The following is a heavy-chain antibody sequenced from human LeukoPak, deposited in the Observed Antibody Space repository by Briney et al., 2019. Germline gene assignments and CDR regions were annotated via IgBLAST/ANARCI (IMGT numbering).Heavy chain of an antibody. CDR3: ARDFLPTWYSSGWYFDY. CDR2: ISAYNGNT. J-gene: IGHJ4*02. D-gene: IGHD6-19*01. Sequence: ASVKVSCKASGYTFTSYGISWVRQAPGQGLEWMGWISAYNGNTNYAQKLQGRVTMTTDTSTSTAYMELRSLRSDDTAVYYCARDFLPTWYSSGWYFDYWGPGTLVTVSS. V-gene: IGHV1-18*01. CDR1: GYTFTSYG.